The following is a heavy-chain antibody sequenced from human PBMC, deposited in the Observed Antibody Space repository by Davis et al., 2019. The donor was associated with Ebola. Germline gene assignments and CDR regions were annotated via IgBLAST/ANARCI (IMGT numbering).Heavy chain of an antibody. D-gene: IGHD6-19*01. CDR2: IYPGDSDT. CDR3: ARLSFPDLEQWLGGGLFDY. CDR1: GYSFTYFW. V-gene: IGHV5-51*01. Sequence: GGSLRLSCKAFGYSFTYFWIGWVRQMPGKGLEWMGTIYPGDSDTRYSPSFQGQVTISADKSINTAYLQWSSLKASDTAMYYCARLSFPDLEQWLGGGLFDYWGQGTLVTVSS. J-gene: IGHJ4*02.